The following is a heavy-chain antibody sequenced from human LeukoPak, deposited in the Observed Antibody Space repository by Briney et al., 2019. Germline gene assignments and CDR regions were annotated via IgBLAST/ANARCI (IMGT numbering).Heavy chain of an antibody. V-gene: IGHV3-21*01. J-gene: IGHJ4*02. D-gene: IGHD3-22*01. CDR1: GFTFSSYE. CDR3: ASSGYSPTFDY. Sequence: GGSLRLSCAASGFTFSSYEMNWVRQAPGKGLEWVSSISSSSSYMYYADSVKGRFTISRDNAKNSLYLQMNSLRAEDTAVYCCASSGYSPTFDYWGQGTLVTVSS. CDR2: ISSSSSYM.